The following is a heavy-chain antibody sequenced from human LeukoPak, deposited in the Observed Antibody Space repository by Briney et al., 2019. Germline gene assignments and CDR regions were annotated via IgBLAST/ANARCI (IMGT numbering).Heavy chain of an antibody. CDR2: IYYSGST. D-gene: IGHD2-21*01. J-gene: IGHJ4*02. Sequence: SETLSLTYPVSGGSISSYYWSWVRQPPGKGLEWIGYIYYSGSTNYNPSLKSRVTISVDTSKNQFSLKLSSVTAADTAVYYCARSQGIGYFDYWGQGTLVTVSS. V-gene: IGHV4-59*01. CDR1: GGSISSYY. CDR3: ARSQGIGYFDY.